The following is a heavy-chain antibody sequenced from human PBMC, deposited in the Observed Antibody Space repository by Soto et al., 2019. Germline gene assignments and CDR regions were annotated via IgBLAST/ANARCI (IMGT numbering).Heavy chain of an antibody. J-gene: IGHJ4*02. Sequence: QVQLVQSGAEVKNPGASVKVSCKASGCTFTSYGISWVRQAPGQGLEWMGWISANNGNTNYAQKIQGRVTMTTDTSTSTAYMELRSLRSDDTAVYYCARDGRYSGSYGGYYFDYWGQGTLVTVSS. V-gene: IGHV1-18*01. D-gene: IGHD1-26*01. CDR1: GCTFTSYG. CDR2: ISANNGNT. CDR3: ARDGRYSGSYGGYYFDY.